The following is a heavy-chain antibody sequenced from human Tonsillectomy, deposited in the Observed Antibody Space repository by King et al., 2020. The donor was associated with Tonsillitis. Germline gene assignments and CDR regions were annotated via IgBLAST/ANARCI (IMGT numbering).Heavy chain of an antibody. Sequence: VQLVESGGGLVKPGGSLRLSCAASGFTFSNAWMSWVRQAPGKGLEWVGRIKRKIDGGTTDYAAPVKGRFTISRDDSKNTLYLQMNSLKTEDTAVYYCTTDYQVAYVLYVFAYWGQGTLVTVSS. J-gene: IGHJ4*02. D-gene: IGHD3-16*01. CDR2: IKRKIDGGTT. CDR1: GFTFSNAW. V-gene: IGHV3-15*01. CDR3: TTDYQVAYVLYVFAY.